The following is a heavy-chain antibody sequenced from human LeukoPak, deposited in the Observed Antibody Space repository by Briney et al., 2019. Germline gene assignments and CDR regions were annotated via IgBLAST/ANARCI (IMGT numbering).Heavy chain of an antibody. CDR1: GYTFTSYG. Sequence: GASVKVSCKASGYTFTSYGISWVRQAPGKGLEWVGCISAYNGNTNYAQKLQGRVTITTDTSTSTAYMELRSLRSDDTAVYYCARDLVIYSASFGYWGQGTLVTVSS. V-gene: IGHV1-18*04. CDR3: ARDLVIYSASFGY. D-gene: IGHD3-10*02. J-gene: IGHJ4*02. CDR2: ISAYNGNT.